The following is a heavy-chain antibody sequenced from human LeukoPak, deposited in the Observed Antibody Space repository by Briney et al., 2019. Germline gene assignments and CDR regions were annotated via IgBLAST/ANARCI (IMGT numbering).Heavy chain of an antibody. D-gene: IGHD2-15*01. Sequence: AGGSLRLSCVASGLSFTDYSMNWVRQAPGKGLEWVSSIRSGGTSTYYADSVKGRFTISRDNAQNSLYLQLDTLRVEDTAVYYYASEYRDISYWGQGTLVTVSS. CDR3: ASEYRDISY. J-gene: IGHJ4*02. CDR1: GLSFTDYS. V-gene: IGHV3-21*01. CDR2: IRSGGTST.